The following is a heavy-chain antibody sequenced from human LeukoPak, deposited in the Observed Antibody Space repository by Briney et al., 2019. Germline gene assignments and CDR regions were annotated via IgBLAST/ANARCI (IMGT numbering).Heavy chain of an antibody. J-gene: IGHJ4*02. D-gene: IGHD4-11*01. Sequence: PSETLSLTCAVYGGSFSGYYWSWIRQPPGKGLEWIGEINHSGSTNYNPSLKSRVTISVDTSKNQFSLKLSSVTAADTAVYYCGVYSNNSYYFDYWGQGTLVTVSS. CDR2: INHSGST. V-gene: IGHV4-34*03. CDR1: GGSFSGYY. CDR3: GVYSNNSYYFDY.